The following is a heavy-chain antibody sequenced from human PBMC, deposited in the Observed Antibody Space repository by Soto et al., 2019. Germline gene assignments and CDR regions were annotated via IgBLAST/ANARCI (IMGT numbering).Heavy chain of an antibody. Sequence: QVQLQESGPGLVKPSQTLSLTCTVTGDSISSGAYYWSWIRHHPGRGLEWIGFIYYSGTTYYNPPRKSRVNISVDTSKNQFSLTVTSVTAADTAVYYCARGTTVTIHNGFDPWGQGNLVTVSS. CDR1: GDSISSGAYY. J-gene: IGHJ5*02. D-gene: IGHD4-17*01. CDR2: IYYSGTT. CDR3: ARGTTVTIHNGFDP. V-gene: IGHV4-31*03.